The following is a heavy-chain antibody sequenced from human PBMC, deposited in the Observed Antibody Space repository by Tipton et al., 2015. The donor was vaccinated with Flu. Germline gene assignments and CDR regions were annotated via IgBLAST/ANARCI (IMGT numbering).Heavy chain of an antibody. CDR2: IWHDDSNK. J-gene: IGHJ3*01. V-gene: IGHV3-33*01. D-gene: IGHD3-10*01. CDR1: GFTFSSRA. CDR3: TREADYGPESYIFDV. Sequence: SLRLSCAASGFTFSSRAMHWVRQAPGKGLEWVAMIWHDDSNKYYADSVKGRFTISRDNSENTLYLQMNSLRVEDTAVYYCTREADYGPESYIFDVWGQGTMLTVSS.